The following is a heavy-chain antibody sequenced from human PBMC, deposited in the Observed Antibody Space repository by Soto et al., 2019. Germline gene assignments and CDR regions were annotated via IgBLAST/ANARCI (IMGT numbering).Heavy chain of an antibody. J-gene: IGHJ4*02. CDR2: ISGSGGST. Sequence: EVQLLESGGGLVQPGGSLRLSCAASGFTFRSYAMSWVRQAPGKGLEWVSAISGSGGSTYYADSVKGRFTISRDNSKNTLYLQMNRLRAEDTAVYYCAKVGVVPGGSGFDYWGQGTLVTVSS. CDR3: AKVGVVPGGSGFDY. D-gene: IGHD2-2*01. V-gene: IGHV3-23*01. CDR1: GFTFRSYA.